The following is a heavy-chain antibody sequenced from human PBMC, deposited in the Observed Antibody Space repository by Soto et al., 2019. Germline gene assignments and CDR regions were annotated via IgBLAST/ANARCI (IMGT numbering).Heavy chain of an antibody. CDR3: TRGPRAYSSGTGAN. V-gene: IGHV3-74*01. Sequence: PGGSLRFSCVVSGFTFSMYSMHRVRQIPWQSAFWVSRISAYGTTTDYADCVRCRFTISRENSKNTLYLQMNNLKPDDKAIYYCTRGPRAYSSGTGANGGQGTPVTVSS. J-gene: IGHJ4*02. D-gene: IGHD1-26*01. CDR2: ISAYGTTT. CDR1: GFTFSMYS.